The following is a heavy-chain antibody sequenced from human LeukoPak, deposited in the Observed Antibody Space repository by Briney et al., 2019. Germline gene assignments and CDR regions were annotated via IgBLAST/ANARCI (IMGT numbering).Heavy chain of an antibody. J-gene: IGHJ5*02. V-gene: IGHV3-23*01. CDR2: ISGGGGST. CDR1: GFTFSSYA. Sequence: GGSLRLSCAASGFTFSSYAMSWVRQAPGKGLEWVSSISGGGGSTGYADSVKGRFTISRDNSKNTLYLQMNSLRAEDTAVYYCAKDDSGTYYFPWFDPGARDPWSPSPQ. D-gene: IGHD1-26*01. CDR3: AKDDSGTYYFPWFDP.